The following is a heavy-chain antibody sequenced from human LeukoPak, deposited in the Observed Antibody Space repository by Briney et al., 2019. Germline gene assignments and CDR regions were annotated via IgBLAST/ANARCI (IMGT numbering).Heavy chain of an antibody. CDR2: ISSSSSYI. CDR1: GFTFSSYS. V-gene: IGHV3-21*01. D-gene: IGHD3-10*01. Sequence: GGSLRLSCAASGFTFSSYSMNCVRQARGKGLEWVSSISSSSSYIYYADSVKGRFTISRYNAKNSLYLQMNSLRAEDTAVYYCARADSYYGSGSYPGTWGQGTLVTVSS. J-gene: IGHJ5*02. CDR3: ARADSYYGSGSYPGT.